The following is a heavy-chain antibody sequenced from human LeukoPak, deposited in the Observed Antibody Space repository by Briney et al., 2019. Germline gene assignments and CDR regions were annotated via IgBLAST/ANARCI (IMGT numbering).Heavy chain of an antibody. CDR2: IHYSGST. CDR3: ARVPGPNWFDP. CDR1: GGSISSYY. J-gene: IGHJ5*02. Sequence: SETLSLTCTVSGGSISSYYWSWIRQPPGKGLEWIGYIHYSGSTNYNPSLRSRVTISVDTSKNQISLNLRSVTAADTAVYYCARVPGPNWFDPWGQGTLVTVSS. V-gene: IGHV4-59*08.